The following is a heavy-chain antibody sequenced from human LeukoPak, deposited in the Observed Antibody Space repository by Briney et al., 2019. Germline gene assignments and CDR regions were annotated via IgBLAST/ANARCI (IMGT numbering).Heavy chain of an antibody. J-gene: IGHJ5*02. V-gene: IGHV1-18*01. D-gene: IGHD3-10*01. Sequence: GAPVKVSCKASGYTFTSYGISWVRQAPGQGLEWMGWISAYNGNTNYAQKLQGRATMTTDTSTSTAYMELRSLRSDDTAVYYCARKLGFGEVSGFDPWGQGTLVTVSS. CDR3: ARKLGFGEVSGFDP. CDR1: GYTFTSYG. CDR2: ISAYNGNT.